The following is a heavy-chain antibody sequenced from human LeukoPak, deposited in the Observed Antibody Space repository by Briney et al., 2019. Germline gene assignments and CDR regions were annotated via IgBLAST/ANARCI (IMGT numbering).Heavy chain of an antibody. CDR1: GGSFSGYY. J-gene: IGHJ4*02. D-gene: IGHD1-26*01. V-gene: IGHV4-34*01. CDR3: ARGLRGRFRLVGAIDY. CDR2: INHSGST. Sequence: SETLSLTCAVYGGSFSGYYWSWIRQPPGKGLEWIGEINHSGSTNYNPSLKSRVTISVDTSKNQFSLKLSSVTAADTAVYYCARGLRGRFRLVGAIDYWGQGTLVTVSS.